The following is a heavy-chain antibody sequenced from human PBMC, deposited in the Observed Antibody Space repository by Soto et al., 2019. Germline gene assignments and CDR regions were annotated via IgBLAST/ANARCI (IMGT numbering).Heavy chain of an antibody. D-gene: IGHD2-2*01. V-gene: IGHV1-18*01. CDR2: ISAYNGNT. CDR3: ARVGGSTSYYYYYGMDV. J-gene: IGHJ6*02. Sequence: ASVKVSCKASGYTFTSYGISWVRQAPGQGLEWMGWISAYNGNTNYAQKLQGRVTITTDTSTSTAYMELRSLRSDDTAVYYCARVGGSTSYYYYYGMDVWGQGTTVTVSS. CDR1: GYTFTSYG.